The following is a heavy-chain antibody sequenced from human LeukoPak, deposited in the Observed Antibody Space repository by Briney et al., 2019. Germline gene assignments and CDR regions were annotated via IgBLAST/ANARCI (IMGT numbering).Heavy chain of an antibody. CDR3: ARRSDYKDYYYYYYMDV. D-gene: IGHD3-10*01. Sequence: SETLSLTSTVSGGSISSHYWSWIRQPPGKGLEWIGYIYYSGSTNYNPSLKSRVTISVDTSRNKFSRKLSSVTAADSASHYCARRSDYKDYYYYYYMDVWGNGTTVTVSS. CDR1: GGSISSHY. V-gene: IGHV4-59*11. J-gene: IGHJ6*03. CDR2: IYYSGST.